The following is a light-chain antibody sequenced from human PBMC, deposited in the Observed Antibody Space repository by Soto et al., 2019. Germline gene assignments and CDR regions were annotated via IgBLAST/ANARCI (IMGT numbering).Light chain of an antibody. CDR3: QQLRT. J-gene: IGKJ1*01. CDR2: DAS. Sequence: DIQMTQSPSTLSASVGDRVTITCRASQSISSRLAWYQQKPGKAPKLLIYDASSLESGVPSRFSGSGSGTEFTLTISSLQPDDFATYYCQQLRTFGQGTKV. CDR1: QSISSR. V-gene: IGKV1-5*01.